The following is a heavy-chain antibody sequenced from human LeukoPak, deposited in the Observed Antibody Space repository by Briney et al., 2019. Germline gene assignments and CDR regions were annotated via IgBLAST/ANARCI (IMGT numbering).Heavy chain of an antibody. V-gene: IGHV1-2*02. CDR2: INPNSGGT. CDR1: GYTFTGYY. J-gene: IGHJ6*03. Sequence: ASVKVSCKASGYTFTGYYMHWVRQAPGQGLEWMGWINPNSGGTNYAQKFQGRVTMTRDTSISTAYMELSRLRSDDTAVYYCARYLGGPAAYYYMDVWGKGTTVTVSS. D-gene: IGHD2-2*01. CDR3: ARYLGGPAAYYYMDV.